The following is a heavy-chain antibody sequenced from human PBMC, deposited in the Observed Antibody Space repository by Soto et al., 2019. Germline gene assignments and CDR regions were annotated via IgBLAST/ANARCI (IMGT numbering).Heavy chain of an antibody. Sequence: SETLSLTCAVYGGSFSGYYWSWIRQPPGKGLEWIGEINHSGSTNYNPSLKSRVTISVDTSKNQFSLKLGSVTAADTAVYYCASDSRYYGSGSHWYFDLWGRGTLVTVS. J-gene: IGHJ2*01. CDR1: GGSFSGYY. D-gene: IGHD3-10*01. CDR2: INHSGST. CDR3: ASDSRYYGSGSHWYFDL. V-gene: IGHV4-34*01.